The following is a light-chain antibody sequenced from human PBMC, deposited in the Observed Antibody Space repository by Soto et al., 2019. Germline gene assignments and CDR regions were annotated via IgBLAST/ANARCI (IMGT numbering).Light chain of an antibody. J-gene: IGKJ4*01. V-gene: IGKV3-20*01. CDR2: GTS. Sequence: EIVLTQSPGTLSLSPGERVTLSCRASQTIDNNHLAWYQQKPGQAPRLLIHGTSNRATGIPDRFSGSGSGTEFTLTFSGLEPEDFAVYYCEYYGTSVIFGGGTKVDIK. CDR1: QTIDNNH. CDR3: EYYGTSVI.